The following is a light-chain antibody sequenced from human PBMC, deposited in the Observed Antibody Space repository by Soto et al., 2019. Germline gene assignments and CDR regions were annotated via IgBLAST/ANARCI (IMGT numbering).Light chain of an antibody. CDR3: CSPCSGSTRV. Sequence: QSVLTQPASVSGSPGQSIAISCTGTSSDVGGYDYVSWYQQHPDKAPKLIVYDVTRRPSGVSSRFSGSKSGSTASLTISGLLAEEEDDDYCCSPCSGSTRVFGTGTKLTVL. J-gene: IGLJ1*01. CDR1: SSDVGGYDY. V-gene: IGLV2-14*01. CDR2: DVT.